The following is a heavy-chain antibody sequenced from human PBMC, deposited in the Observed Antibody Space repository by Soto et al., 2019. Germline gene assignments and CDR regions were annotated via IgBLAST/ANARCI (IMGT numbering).Heavy chain of an antibody. Sequence: PSETLSLTCTVSGGSISSSSYYWGWIRQPPGKGLEWIGSIYYSGSTYYNPSLKSRVTISVDTSKNQFSLKLSSVTAADTAVYYCARLGPHIVVPAAMTYYYYGMDVWGQGTTVTVSS. D-gene: IGHD2-2*01. V-gene: IGHV4-39*01. CDR2: IYYSGST. J-gene: IGHJ6*02. CDR1: GGSISSSSYY. CDR3: ARLGPHIVVPAAMTYYYYGMDV.